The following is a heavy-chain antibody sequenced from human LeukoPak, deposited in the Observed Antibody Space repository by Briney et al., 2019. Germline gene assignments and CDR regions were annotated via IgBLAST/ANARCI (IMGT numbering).Heavy chain of an antibody. CDR3: ATADGAAGFDY. D-gene: IGHD2-15*01. Sequence: SVKVSCKASGGTFSSYTISWVRQAPGQGREWMRRIIPILGIANYAQKFQGRVTITADKSTSTAHMELSSLRSEDTAVYYCATADGAAGFDYWAQGTLVTVSS. CDR1: GGTFSSYT. CDR2: IIPILGIA. J-gene: IGHJ4*02. V-gene: IGHV1-69*02.